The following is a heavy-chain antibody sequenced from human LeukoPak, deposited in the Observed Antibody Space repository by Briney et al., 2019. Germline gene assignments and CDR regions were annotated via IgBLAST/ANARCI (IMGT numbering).Heavy chain of an antibody. V-gene: IGHV3-74*01. J-gene: IGHJ5*02. CDR1: GFTFSNYF. CDR3: TRRVDSTRWFDP. Sequence: GGSLRLSCSVSGFTFSNYFMHWVRQAPGEGLVWVSRINGGGTSTIYADSVKGRFTISRDNAKNTLYLQMNSLRAEDTAIYYCTRRVDSTRWFDPWGQGTLVSVSS. D-gene: IGHD1-1*01. CDR2: INGGGTST.